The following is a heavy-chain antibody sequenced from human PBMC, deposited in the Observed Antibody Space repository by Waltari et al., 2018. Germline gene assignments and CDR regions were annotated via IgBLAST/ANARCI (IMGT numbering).Heavy chain of an antibody. Sequence: VLLHASGPVPVKLSGTLSSTCPASGGSLSGYCRSRTRQPPGKGLEWIGYIYYSGSTNYNPSLKIRVTISVDTSKNQFSLKLSSVTAADTAVYYCARGSVGIAARRWFDPWGQGTLVTVSS. CDR3: ARGSVGIAARRWFDP. D-gene: IGHD6-6*01. CDR1: GGSLSGYC. J-gene: IGHJ5*02. CDR2: IYYSGST. V-gene: IGHV4-59*01.